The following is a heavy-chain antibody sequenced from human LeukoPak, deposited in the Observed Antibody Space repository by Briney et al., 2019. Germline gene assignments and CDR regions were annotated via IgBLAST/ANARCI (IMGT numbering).Heavy chain of an antibody. J-gene: IGHJ5*02. Sequence: SETLSLTCTVSGGSISSYYWSWIRQPPGKGLEWIGDIYYSGYTNYNPSLKSRVTISVDTSKNQFSLKLSSVTAADTAVYYCARVPGVYYDILTGYGSGWFDPWGQGTLVTVPS. CDR1: GGSISSYY. CDR3: ARVPGVYYDILTGYGSGWFDP. CDR2: IYYSGYT. D-gene: IGHD3-9*01. V-gene: IGHV4-59*01.